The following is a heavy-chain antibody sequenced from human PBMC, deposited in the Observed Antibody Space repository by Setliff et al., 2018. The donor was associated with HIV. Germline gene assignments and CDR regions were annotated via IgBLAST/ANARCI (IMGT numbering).Heavy chain of an antibody. Sequence: SETLSLTCTVSGGSISPYYWSWIRQPPGKGLEWIAWVSDSGSTNHNPSLKSRVTISVDTSKNQFSLKLSSVTAADAAVYYCASRVYYYDSSGYLREEGFDPRGQGTLVTVSS. V-gene: IGHV4-4*08. CDR2: VSDSGST. CDR1: GGSISPYY. D-gene: IGHD3-22*01. CDR3: ASRVYYYDSSGYLREEGFDP. J-gene: IGHJ5*02.